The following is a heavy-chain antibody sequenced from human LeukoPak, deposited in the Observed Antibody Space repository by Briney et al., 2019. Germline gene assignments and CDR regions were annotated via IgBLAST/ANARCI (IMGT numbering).Heavy chain of an antibody. V-gene: IGHV4-59*12. D-gene: IGHD3-22*01. CDR2: IYHSGST. Sequence: SETLSLTCTVSGGSISSYYWSWIRQPPGKGLEWIGYIYHSGSTYYNPSLKSRVTISVDRSKNQFSLKLSSVTAADTAVYYCARGGYYDSSGYYLGAFDIWGQGTMVTVSS. CDR1: GGSISSYY. CDR3: ARGGYYDSSGYYLGAFDI. J-gene: IGHJ3*02.